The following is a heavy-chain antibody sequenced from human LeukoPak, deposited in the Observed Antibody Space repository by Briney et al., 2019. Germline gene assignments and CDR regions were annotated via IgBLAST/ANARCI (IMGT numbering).Heavy chain of an antibody. V-gene: IGHV3-74*01. CDR1: GFTFSSYW. J-gene: IGHJ4*02. D-gene: IGHD3-10*01. CDR2: INSDGSST. Sequence: GGSLRLSCAASGFTFSSYWMHWVRQAPGKGLVWVSRINSDGSSTSYADSVKGRFTISRDNAKNSLYLQMNSLRAEDTAVYYCAKDGGYGSGSYYPDYWGQGTLVTVSS. CDR3: AKDGGYGSGSYYPDY.